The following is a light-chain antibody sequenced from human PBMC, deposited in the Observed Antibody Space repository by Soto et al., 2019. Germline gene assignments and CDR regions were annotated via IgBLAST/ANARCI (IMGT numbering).Light chain of an antibody. Sequence: QSVLTQPPSVSEAPGQTVTISCTGTSSDIGAGYDVHWYQQLPGAAPKPLIYSNAIRPSGVPDRFSASKSGTSASLAITGLRAEDEADYYCQSYDSSMTTYVFGTGTKLTVL. CDR2: SNA. J-gene: IGLJ1*01. V-gene: IGLV1-40*01. CDR1: SSDIGAGYD. CDR3: QSYDSSMTTYV.